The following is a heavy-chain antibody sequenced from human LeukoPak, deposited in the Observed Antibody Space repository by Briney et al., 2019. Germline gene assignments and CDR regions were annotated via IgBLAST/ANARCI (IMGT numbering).Heavy chain of an antibody. Sequence: PGGSLRLSCAASGFTFSSYGMHWARQAPGKGLEWVVVISYDGSNKYYADSVKARLTSPKDNSKNTLYKQMNSQRAEDRGVYYCAKVRYYYDSSGYFDYWGQGTLVTVSS. CDR1: GFTFSSYG. D-gene: IGHD3-22*01. CDR3: AKVRYYYDSSGYFDY. CDR2: ISYDGSNK. V-gene: IGHV3-30*18. J-gene: IGHJ4*02.